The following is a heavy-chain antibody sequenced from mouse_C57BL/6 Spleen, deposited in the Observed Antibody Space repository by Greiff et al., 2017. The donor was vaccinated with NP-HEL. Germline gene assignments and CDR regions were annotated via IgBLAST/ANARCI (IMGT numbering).Heavy chain of an antibody. J-gene: IGHJ3*01. Sequence: VQLQQSGAELVRPGTSVKVSCKASGYAFTNYLIEWVKQRPGQGLEWIGVINPGSGGTTYNEKFKGKATLTAAKSSSTAYMQLSSLTSEDSAVYFCARYYDNEGFAYWGQGTLVTVSA. CDR3: ARYYDNEGFAY. D-gene: IGHD2-4*01. CDR2: INPGSGGT. V-gene: IGHV1-54*01. CDR1: GYAFTNYL.